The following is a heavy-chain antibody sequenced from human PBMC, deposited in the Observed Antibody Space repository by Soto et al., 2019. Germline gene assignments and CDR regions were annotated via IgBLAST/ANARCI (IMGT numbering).Heavy chain of an antibody. CDR2: ISASGGST. J-gene: IGHJ4*02. CDR3: AKDRGGFARGCEYYDF. CDR1: GFAFNSYT. V-gene: IGHV3-23*01. Sequence: GGSLRLSCAASGFAFNSYTMSWVRQTPGKGLEWVSSISASGGSTYYGDSLKGRFTISRDNSKTTLNLHIKSLGVEDSAVYYCAKDRGGFARGCEYYDFWGQGTQVTVSS. D-gene: IGHD6-19*01.